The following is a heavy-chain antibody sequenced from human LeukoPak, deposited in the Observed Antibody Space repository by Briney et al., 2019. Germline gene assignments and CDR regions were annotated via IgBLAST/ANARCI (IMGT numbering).Heavy chain of an antibody. D-gene: IGHD5-18*01. J-gene: IGHJ4*02. CDR3: ARGLRDTDMVTLAY. V-gene: IGHV3-30-3*01. CDR2: ISYDGSKE. Sequence: GGSLRLSCAASGFTFSSYAMHWVRQAPGKGLEWVAVISYDGSKEYYADSVKGRFTISRDNSKNTLYLQMNSLRAEDTAVSYCARGLRDTDMVTLAYWGQGTLVTVSS. CDR1: GFTFSSYA.